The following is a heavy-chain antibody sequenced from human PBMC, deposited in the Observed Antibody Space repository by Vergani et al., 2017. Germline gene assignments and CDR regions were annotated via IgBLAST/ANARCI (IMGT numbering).Heavy chain of an antibody. Sequence: QVQLVQSGAEVKKPGSSVKLSCKASGGTFRSYAISWVRQAHGQGLEWMGGIIPSFGTANYAQKVQGRVTITADESTSTAYMELSSLRSEDTAVYYCARVGIVYCGGGSCPPDAIAIWSQRTIVTVSS. D-gene: IGHD2-15*01. CDR3: ARVGIVYCGGGSCPPDAIAI. J-gene: IGHJ3*02. V-gene: IGHV1-69*01. CDR1: GGTFRSYA. CDR2: IIPSFGTA.